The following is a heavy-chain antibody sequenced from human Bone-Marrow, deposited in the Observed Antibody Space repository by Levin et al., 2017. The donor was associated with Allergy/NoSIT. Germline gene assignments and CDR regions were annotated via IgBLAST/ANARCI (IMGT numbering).Heavy chain of an antibody. CDR2: IYYRSKWYS. V-gene: IGHV6-1*01. Sequence: SQTLSLTCDISGDSVSSNSAAWTWIRQSPSRGLECLGRIYYRSKWYSDYVDYMKGRLTIKSDTTKNQISMQLTNMTPEDTAVYYCARDETSSGWRSTFDFWGQGIPVTVSS. CDR1: GDSVSSNSAA. CDR3: ARDETSSGWRSTFDF. J-gene: IGHJ4*02. D-gene: IGHD6-19*01.